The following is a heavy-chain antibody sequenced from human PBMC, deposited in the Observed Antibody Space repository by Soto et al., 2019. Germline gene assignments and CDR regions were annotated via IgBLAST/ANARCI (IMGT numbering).Heavy chain of an antibody. CDR1: GGSFSGYY. J-gene: IGHJ6*03. V-gene: IGHV4-34*01. CDR2: INHSGGT. Sequence: QVQLQQWGAGLLKPSETLSLTCAVYGGSFSGYYWSWIRQPPGKGLEWIGEINHSGGTNYNPSLKSRVTISVDTSKNQFSLKLSSVTAADTAVYYCARAARIAARQYYYYYYYMDVWGKGTTVTVSS. D-gene: IGHD6-6*01. CDR3: ARAARIAARQYYYYYYYMDV.